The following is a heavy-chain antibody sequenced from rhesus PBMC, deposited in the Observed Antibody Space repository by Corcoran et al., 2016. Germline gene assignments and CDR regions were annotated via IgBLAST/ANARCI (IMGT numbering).Heavy chain of an antibody. J-gene: IGHJ4*01. CDR2: ITYSGST. V-gene: IGHV4-122*02. D-gene: IGHD6-25*01. CDR3: ARNSGSWIFDY. CDR1: GYSISGYY. Sequence: QVQLQESGPGLVKPSETLSLTCAVSGYSISGYYWSWIRQAPGKGLEWIGYITYSGSTSYNPSLKSRVTISRSTSKNQFSLKLSSVTAADTAVYYCARNSGSWIFDYWGQGVLVTVSS.